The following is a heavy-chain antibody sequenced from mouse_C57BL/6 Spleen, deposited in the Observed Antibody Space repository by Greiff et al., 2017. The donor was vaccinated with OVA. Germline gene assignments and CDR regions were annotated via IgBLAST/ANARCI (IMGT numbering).Heavy chain of an antibody. CDR3: ARRGYYDYDWYFDV. Sequence: EVQLVESGGDLVKPGGSLKLSCAASGFTFSSYGMSWVRQTPDKRLEWVATISSGGSYTYYPDSVKGRFTISRDNAKNTLYLQMSSLKSEDTAMYYCARRGYYDYDWYFDVWGTGTTVTVSS. CDR2: ISSGGSYT. D-gene: IGHD2-4*01. V-gene: IGHV5-6*01. J-gene: IGHJ1*03. CDR1: GFTFSSYG.